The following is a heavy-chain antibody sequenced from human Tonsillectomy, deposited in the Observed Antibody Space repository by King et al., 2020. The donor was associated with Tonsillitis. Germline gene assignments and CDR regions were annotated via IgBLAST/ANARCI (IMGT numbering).Heavy chain of an antibody. CDR3: ARIKEGGDYVSHFDY. J-gene: IGHJ4*02. D-gene: IGHD4-17*01. CDR2: IIPLFDST. Sequence: QLVQSGAEVKKPGSSVKVSCKASGDTFGGYAIGWVRQAPGQGLEWLGRIIPLFDSTNYAQTFQGRVTFTADESTSTAYMELSSLRAEDTAVYFCARIKEGGDYVSHFDYWGQGTLVTVSS. CDR1: GDTFGGYA. V-gene: IGHV1-69*18.